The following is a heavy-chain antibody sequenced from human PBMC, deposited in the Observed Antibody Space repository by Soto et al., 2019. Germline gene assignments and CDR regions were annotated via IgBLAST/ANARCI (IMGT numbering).Heavy chain of an antibody. CDR3: ARVGAQSSGYYPDY. D-gene: IGHD3-22*01. V-gene: IGHV3-74*01. CDR2: INSDGSST. Sequence: GSLRLSCAASGITFSSYWMHWVRQAPGKGLVWVSRINSDGSSTTYADSVKGRFTISRDNAKNTLYLQMNSLKAEDTAVYYCARVGAQSSGYYPDYWGQGTPLTVSS. J-gene: IGHJ4*02. CDR1: GITFSSYW.